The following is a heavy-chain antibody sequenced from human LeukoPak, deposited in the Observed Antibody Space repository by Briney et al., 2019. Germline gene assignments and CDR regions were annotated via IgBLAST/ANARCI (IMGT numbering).Heavy chain of an antibody. CDR2: IYYSGST. J-gene: IGHJ6*02. CDR1: GGSISSYY. V-gene: IGHV4-59*08. Sequence: SETLSLTCTVSGGSISSYYWSWIRQPPGKGLEWIGYIYYSGSTNYNPSLKSRVTISVDTSKNQFSLKLSSVTAADTAVYYCARLVVVPAAIRYYYYGMDVWGQGTTVTISS. D-gene: IGHD2-2*01. CDR3: ARLVVVPAAIRYYYYGMDV.